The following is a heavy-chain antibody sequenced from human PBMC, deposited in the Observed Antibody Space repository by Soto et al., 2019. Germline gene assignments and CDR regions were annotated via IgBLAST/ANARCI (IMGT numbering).Heavy chain of an antibody. CDR1: GYNFTSYG. CDR2: ISPHNDRT. D-gene: IGHD6-19*01. Sequence: VQLVQSGADVKKPGASVKVSCQASGYNFTSYGISWVRQAPGQGLEWMGWISPHNDRTKYARRFQDRVTMTTETPTSTVYMELGSLRSDDTAVYYCARDLYYSSGRYFDHDAFDIWGQGTVVTVSS. CDR3: ARDLYYSSGRYFDHDAFDI. V-gene: IGHV1-18*01. J-gene: IGHJ3*02.